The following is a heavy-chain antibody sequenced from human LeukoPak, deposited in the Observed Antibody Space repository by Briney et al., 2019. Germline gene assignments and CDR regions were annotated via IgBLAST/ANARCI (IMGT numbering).Heavy chain of an antibody. J-gene: IGHJ3*02. V-gene: IGHV1-18*04. D-gene: IGHD3-16*02. CDR1: GYTFTSYG. Sequence: GASVKVSCKASGYTFTSYGISWVRQAPGQGLEWMGWISAYNGNTNYAQKLQGRVTMTTDTSTSTAYMELRSLRSDDAAVYYCARDQTYYDYAWGSYRGSDIAFDIWGQGTMVTVSS. CDR2: ISAYNGNT. CDR3: ARDQTYYDYAWGSYRGSDIAFDI.